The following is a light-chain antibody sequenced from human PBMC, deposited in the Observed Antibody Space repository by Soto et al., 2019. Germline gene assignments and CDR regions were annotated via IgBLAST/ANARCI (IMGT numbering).Light chain of an antibody. CDR2: CAS. V-gene: IGKV3-20*01. CDR1: QSVSSSY. CDR3: QQYGRTPYT. J-gene: IGKJ2*01. Sequence: EIVLTQSPGTLSLSPGERATLSCRASQSVSSSYLAWYQHKPGQAPRLLIYCASSRATGIPDRFSGSGSGTDFTLTISRLEPEDFAVYYCQQYGRTPYTFGQETKLEIK.